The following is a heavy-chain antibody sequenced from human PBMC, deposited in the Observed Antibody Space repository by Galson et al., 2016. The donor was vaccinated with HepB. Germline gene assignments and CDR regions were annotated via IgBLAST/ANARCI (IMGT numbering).Heavy chain of an antibody. CDR3: ARGLSYYGSGSFYHNWFDP. J-gene: IGHJ5*02. CDR1: GYTFTSYG. CDR2: MKPNSGNT. D-gene: IGHD3-10*01. V-gene: IGHV1-8*02. Sequence: SVKVSCKASGYTFTSYGISWVRQAPGQGLEWMGWMKPNSGNTGYVQKFQGRVSMTRNTSISTAYMELSSLRFEDTAVYYCARGLSYYGSGSFYHNWFDPWGQGTLVTVAS.